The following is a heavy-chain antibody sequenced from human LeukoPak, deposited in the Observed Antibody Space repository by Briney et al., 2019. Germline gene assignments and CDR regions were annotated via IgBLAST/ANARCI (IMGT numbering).Heavy chain of an antibody. CDR2: ISSSSSYI. J-gene: IGHJ4*02. V-gene: IGHV3-21*01. CDR1: GFTFSSYS. D-gene: IGHD3-3*01. Sequence: GGSLRLSCAASGFTFSSYSMNWVRQAPGKGLEWVSSISSSSSYIYYADSVKGRFTISRDNAKNSLYLQMNSLRAEDTAVYYCARDDFWSGYPPYWGQGTLVTVSS. CDR3: ARDDFWSGYPPY.